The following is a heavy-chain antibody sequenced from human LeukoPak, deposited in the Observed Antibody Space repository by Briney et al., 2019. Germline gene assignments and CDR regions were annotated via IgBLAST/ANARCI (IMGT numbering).Heavy chain of an antibody. CDR2: ISAYNGNT. J-gene: IGHJ4*02. CDR3: ARLVGYGSGSYYSSRIRNYFDY. D-gene: IGHD3-10*01. Sequence: ASVKVSCKASGYTFTSYGIRWVRQAPGQGLEWMGWISAYNGNTNYAQKLQGRVTMTTGTSTSTAYMELRSLRSDDTAVYYCARLVGYGSGSYYSSRIRNYFDYWGQGTLVTVSS. CDR1: GYTFTSYG. V-gene: IGHV1-18*01.